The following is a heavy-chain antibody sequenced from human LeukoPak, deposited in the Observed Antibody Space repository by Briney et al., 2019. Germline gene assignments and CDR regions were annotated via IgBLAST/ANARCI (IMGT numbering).Heavy chain of an antibody. D-gene: IGHD3-10*01. J-gene: IGHJ4*02. CDR2: IRYDGSNK. V-gene: IGHV3-30*02. CDR3: ARDRGVAGFVDY. CDR1: GFTFSSYG. Sequence: GGSLRLSCAASGFTFSSYGMHWVRRAPGKGLEWVAFIRYDGSNKYYADSVKGRFTISRDNAKNSLYLQMNSLRAEDTAVYYCARDRGVAGFVDYWGQGTLVTVSS.